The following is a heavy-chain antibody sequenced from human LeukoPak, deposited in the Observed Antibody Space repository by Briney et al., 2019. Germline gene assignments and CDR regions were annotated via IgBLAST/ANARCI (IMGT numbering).Heavy chain of an antibody. V-gene: IGHV1-3*01. Sequence: ASVKVSCKASGYTFTSYAMHWVRQAPGQRLEWMGWINAGSGNTKYSQKFQGRVTITRDTSASTAYMELSSLRSEDTAVYYCAREQLGYYDSSGYYRQYYFDYWGQGTLVTVSS. CDR1: GYTFTSYA. CDR2: INAGSGNT. J-gene: IGHJ4*02. D-gene: IGHD3-22*01. CDR3: AREQLGYYDSSGYYRQYYFDY.